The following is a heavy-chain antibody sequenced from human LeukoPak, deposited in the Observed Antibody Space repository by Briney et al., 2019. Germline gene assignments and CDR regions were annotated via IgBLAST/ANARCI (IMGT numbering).Heavy chain of an antibody. D-gene: IGHD2/OR15-2a*01. CDR1: GYSFTTYS. Sequence: ASVKVSCKASGYSFTTYSMNWVRQAPGQGLEWMGWINTNTQNPTYAQDFTGRFVFSLDTSVSTAYLQINGLKAEDTAVYYCTKDPGNRAFDIWGQGTMVTVSS. CDR3: TKDPGNRAFDI. V-gene: IGHV7-4-1*02. J-gene: IGHJ3*02. CDR2: INTNTQNP.